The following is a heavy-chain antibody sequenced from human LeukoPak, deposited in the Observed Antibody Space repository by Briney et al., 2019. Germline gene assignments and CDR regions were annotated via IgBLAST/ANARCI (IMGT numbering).Heavy chain of an antibody. CDR1: GGTFSSYT. Sequence: SVKVSCKASGGTFSSYTISWVRQAPGQGLEWMGRIIPIRGIANYAQKFQGRVTITADKSTSTAYMELSSLRSEDTAVYYCARDRSGWLPLWFGEFVDAFDIWGQGTMVTVSS. CDR2: IIPIRGIA. D-gene: IGHD3-10*01. CDR3: ARDRSGWLPLWFGEFVDAFDI. J-gene: IGHJ3*02. V-gene: IGHV1-69*04.